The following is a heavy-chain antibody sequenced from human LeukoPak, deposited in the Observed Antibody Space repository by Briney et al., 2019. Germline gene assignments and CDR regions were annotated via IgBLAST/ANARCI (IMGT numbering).Heavy chain of an antibody. CDR3: ARDRIYDSSGYYYRPAYNWFDP. CDR2: IYTSGST. Sequence: SETLSLTCTVSGGSISSGSYYWSWIRQPAGKGLEWIGRIYTSGSTNYNPSLKSRVTISVDTSKNQFSLKLSSVTAADTAVYYCARDRIYDSSGYYYRPAYNWFDPWGQGTLVTVSS. J-gene: IGHJ5*02. V-gene: IGHV4-61*02. D-gene: IGHD3-22*01. CDR1: GGSISSGSYY.